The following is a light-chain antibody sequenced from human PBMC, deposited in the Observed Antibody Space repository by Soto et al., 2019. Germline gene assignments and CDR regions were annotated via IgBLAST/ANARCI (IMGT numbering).Light chain of an antibody. CDR3: QTWGTGIQV. V-gene: IGLV4-69*01. Sequence: QSVLTQSPSASASLGASVKLTCTLSSGHSSYAIAWHQQHPEKGPRYLMKLNSAGSHSKGDGIPDRFSGSSSGAERYLTISSLQSEDEADYYCQTWGTGIQVFGGGTQLTGL. J-gene: IGLJ2*01. CDR2: LNSAGSH. CDR1: SGHSSYA.